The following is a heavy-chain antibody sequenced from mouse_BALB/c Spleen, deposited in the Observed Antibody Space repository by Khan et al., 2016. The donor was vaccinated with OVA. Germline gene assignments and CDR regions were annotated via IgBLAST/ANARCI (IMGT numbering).Heavy chain of an antibody. CDR3: ARTARIKY. CDR2: ISYSGST. V-gene: IGHV3-2*02. Sequence: EVQLQESGPGLVKPSQSLSLTCTVTGYSITSGYGWNWIRQFPGNKREWMGYISYSGSTNYNPSPKSRISITRDTSKNQFFLHLNSVTTQDPATYYCARTARIKYWGQGTTLTVSS. J-gene: IGHJ2*01. CDR1: GYSITSGYG. D-gene: IGHD1-2*01.